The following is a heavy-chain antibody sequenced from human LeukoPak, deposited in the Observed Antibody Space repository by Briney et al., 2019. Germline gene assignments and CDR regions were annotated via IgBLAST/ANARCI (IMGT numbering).Heavy chain of an antibody. CDR2: IGGSGGST. CDR3: AKDLAITMIVVGLFDY. D-gene: IGHD3-22*01. J-gene: IGHJ4*02. CDR1: GFTFGSYA. Sequence: PGASLRLSCAASGFTFGSYAMSWVRQAPGKGLEWVSAIGGSGGSTYYADSVKGRFTISRDNSKNTLYLQMNSLRAEDTAVYYCAKDLAITMIVVGLFDYWGQGTLVTVSS. V-gene: IGHV3-23*01.